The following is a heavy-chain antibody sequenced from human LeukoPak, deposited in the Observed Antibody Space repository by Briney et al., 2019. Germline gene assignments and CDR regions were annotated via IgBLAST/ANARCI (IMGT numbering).Heavy chain of an antibody. Sequence: GRSLRLSCAASGFTFSSYDMHWVRQAPGKGLEWVAVISNDGSNKYYPDSVKGRFTISRDNSKNTLYLQMNSLRAEDTAVYYCAKPILPRDYGLDYWGQGTLVTVSS. D-gene: IGHD4-17*01. CDR1: GFTFSSYD. V-gene: IGHV3-30*18. CDR3: AKPILPRDYGLDY. CDR2: ISNDGSNK. J-gene: IGHJ4*02.